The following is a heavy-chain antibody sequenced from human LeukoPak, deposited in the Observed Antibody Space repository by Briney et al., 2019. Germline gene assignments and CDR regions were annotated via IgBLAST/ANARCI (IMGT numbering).Heavy chain of an antibody. CDR1: GYTFTGYY. CDR3: AREGDSGSYEFDY. CDR2: INPNSGGT. J-gene: IGHJ4*02. Sequence: ASVKVSCKASGYTFTGYYMHWVRQAPGQGLERMGWINPNSGGTNYAQKFQGRVTMTRDTSISTAYMELSRLRSDDTAVYYCAREGDSGSYEFDYWGQGTLVTVSS. D-gene: IGHD1-26*01. V-gene: IGHV1-2*02.